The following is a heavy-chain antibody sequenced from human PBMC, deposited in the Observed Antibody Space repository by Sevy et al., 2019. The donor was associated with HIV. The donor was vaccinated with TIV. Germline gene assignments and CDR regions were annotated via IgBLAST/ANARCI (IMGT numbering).Heavy chain of an antibody. J-gene: IGHJ5*01. CDR1: GGSISSSNYY. Sequence: SETLSLTCTVSGGSISSSNYYWGWIRQPPGKGLEWIGGIYYSGTTYYNPSLKSRVTISVDTSTNQFSLKLSSVTAADTSDYYCARSRFSFQACFDSWGQGTLVTVSS. CDR2: IYYSGTT. D-gene: IGHD3-16*01. V-gene: IGHV4-39*01. CDR3: ARSRFSFQACFDS.